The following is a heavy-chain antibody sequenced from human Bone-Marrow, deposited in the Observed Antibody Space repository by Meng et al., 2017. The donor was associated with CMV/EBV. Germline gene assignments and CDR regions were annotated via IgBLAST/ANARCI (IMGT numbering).Heavy chain of an antibody. CDR2: ISSSSSYI. CDR1: GFTFSSYS. Sequence: GGSLRLSCAASGFTFSSYSMNWVRQAPGKGLEWVSSISSSSSYIYYADSVKGRFTISRDNAKNSLYLQMNSLRAEDTAVYYCARLAGYKRNFDYWGQGTLVTVSS. J-gene: IGHJ4*02. V-gene: IGHV3-21*01. CDR3: ARLAGYKRNFDY. D-gene: IGHD1-14*01.